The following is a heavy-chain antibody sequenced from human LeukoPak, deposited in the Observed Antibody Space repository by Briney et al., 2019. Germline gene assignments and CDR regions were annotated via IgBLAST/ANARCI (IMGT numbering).Heavy chain of an antibody. CDR2: IYYSGST. CDR1: GGSISSGGYY. Sequence: PSETLSLTCTVSGGSISSGGYYWSWIRQHPGKGLEWIGYIYYSGSTYYNPSLKSRVTISVDTSKNQFSLKLSSVTAADTAVYYCARGGGARWIGPNWFDPWGQGTLVTVSS. V-gene: IGHV4-31*03. CDR3: ARGGGARWIGPNWFDP. D-gene: IGHD4/OR15-4a*01. J-gene: IGHJ5*02.